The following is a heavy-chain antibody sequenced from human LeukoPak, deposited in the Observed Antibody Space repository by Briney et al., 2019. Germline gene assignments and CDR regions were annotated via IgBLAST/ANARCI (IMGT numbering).Heavy chain of an antibody. CDR2: VYATGST. CDR3: ARGPTYYYDSSGYYYGAFDI. J-gene: IGHJ3*02. CDR1: GGSISTGREY. D-gene: IGHD3-22*01. Sequence: SETLSLTCTVSGGSISTGREYWSWIRQPAGKGLEWIGRVYATGSTNYSPSLKSRATISLDPSKNQFSLKLSSVTAADTAVYYCARGPTYYYDSSGYYYGAFDIWGQGTMVTVSS. V-gene: IGHV4-61*02.